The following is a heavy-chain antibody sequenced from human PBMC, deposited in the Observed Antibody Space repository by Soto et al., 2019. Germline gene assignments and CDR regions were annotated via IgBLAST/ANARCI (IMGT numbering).Heavy chain of an antibody. CDR3: ARGRPSLFDY. CDR1: GFTFSNYG. Sequence: QVQLVESGGGVVQPGGSLRLSCAASGFTFSNYGMHWVRQAPGKGLEWVAVIWYDGNNKYYADSVKGRFTISRDNSNNTLYVQMTSLRADDTGVYYCARGRPSLFDYWGQGTLVTVSS. CDR2: IWYDGNNK. J-gene: IGHJ4*02. V-gene: IGHV3-33*01.